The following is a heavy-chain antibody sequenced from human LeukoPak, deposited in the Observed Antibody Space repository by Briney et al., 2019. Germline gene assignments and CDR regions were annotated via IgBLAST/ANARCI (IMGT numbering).Heavy chain of an antibody. Sequence: GGSLRLSCAASGFTFSSYSMNWVRQAPGKGLEWVSYISSSSSTIYYADSVKGRFTISRDNAKNSLYLQMNSLRAEDTAVYYCARKDRFDPWGQGTLVTVSS. CDR3: ARKDRFDP. CDR1: GFTFSSYS. V-gene: IGHV3-48*01. CDR2: ISSSSSTI. J-gene: IGHJ5*02.